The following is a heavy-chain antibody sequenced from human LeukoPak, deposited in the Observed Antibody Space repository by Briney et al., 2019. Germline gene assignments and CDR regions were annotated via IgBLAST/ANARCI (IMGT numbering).Heavy chain of an antibody. V-gene: IGHV1-8*01. D-gene: IGHD4-17*01. CDR1: GYTFTSYD. Sequence: ASVKVSCKASGYTFTSYDINWVRQATGQGLEWMGWMNPNSGNTGYAQKFQGRVTMTRNTSISTAYMELSSLGSEDTAVCYCARGQYDYGDPMDYWGQGTLVTVSS. CDR3: ARGQYDYGDPMDY. J-gene: IGHJ4*02. CDR2: MNPNSGNT.